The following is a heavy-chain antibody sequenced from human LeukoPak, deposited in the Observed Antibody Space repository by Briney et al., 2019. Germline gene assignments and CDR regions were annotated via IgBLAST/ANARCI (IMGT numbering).Heavy chain of an antibody. CDR1: GGSISSYY. Sequence: SETLSLTCTVSGGSISSYYWSWIRQPPGKGLEWIGYIYYSGSTNYNPSLKSRVTISVDTSKNQFSLKLNSVPAADTAVYFCARTTEGGYTYDYFSYYYMDVWGKGTTVTISS. CDR3: ARTTEGGYTYDYFSYYYMDV. V-gene: IGHV4-59*01. D-gene: IGHD5-18*01. J-gene: IGHJ6*03. CDR2: IYYSGST.